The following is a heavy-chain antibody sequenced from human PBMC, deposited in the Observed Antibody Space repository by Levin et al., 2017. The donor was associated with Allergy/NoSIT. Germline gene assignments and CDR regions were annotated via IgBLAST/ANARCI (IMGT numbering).Heavy chain of an antibody. CDR1: GYRFTSYW. V-gene: IGHV5-51*01. J-gene: IGHJ6*03. Sequence: KVSCKGSGYRFTSYWIGWVRQMPGKGLEWMGIIYPSDSDTRYSPSFQGLVTISADKSIGTAYMQWSSLKASDTTIYYCARRGKDSYYYYIDVWGKGTTVTVSS. CDR3: ARRGKDSYYYYIDV. D-gene: IGHD4-23*01. CDR2: IYPSDSDT.